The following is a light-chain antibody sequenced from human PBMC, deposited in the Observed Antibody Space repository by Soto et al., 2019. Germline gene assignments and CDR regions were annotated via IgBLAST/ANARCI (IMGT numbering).Light chain of an antibody. J-gene: IGKJ1*01. V-gene: IGKV1-5*03. CDR1: QSITGW. CDR2: QAS. Sequence: DIQMTQSPSTLSASVGDRVTITCRASQSITGWLAWHQQKPGRAPKVLIYQASTLESGVPSRFSGSASGTEFTLTISSLQPDDFATYYYQQYDGYPWTFGQGTKVEVK. CDR3: QQYDGYPWT.